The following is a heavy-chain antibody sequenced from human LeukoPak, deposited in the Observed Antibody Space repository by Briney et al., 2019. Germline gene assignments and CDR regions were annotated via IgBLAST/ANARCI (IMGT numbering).Heavy chain of an antibody. CDR1: GYTFTSYD. Sequence: GASVKVSCKASGYTFTSYDINWVRQATGQGLEWMGWMNPNSGNTGYAQKFQGRVTMTRNTFISTAYMELSSLRSEDTAVYYCARGRDYSSSWLNWFDPWGQGTLVTVSS. V-gene: IGHV1-8*01. D-gene: IGHD6-13*01. CDR2: MNPNSGNT. J-gene: IGHJ5*02. CDR3: ARGRDYSSSWLNWFDP.